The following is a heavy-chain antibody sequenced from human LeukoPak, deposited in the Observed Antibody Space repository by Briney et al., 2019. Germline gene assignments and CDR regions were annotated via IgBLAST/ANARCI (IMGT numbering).Heavy chain of an antibody. J-gene: IGHJ4*02. D-gene: IGHD6-13*01. CDR2: ISYDGSNK. CDR3: AKSTRAAAVSPFDY. Sequence: GGSLRLSCAASGFTFSSYAMHWVRQAPGKGLEWVAVISYDGSNKYYADSVKGRFTISRDNSKNTLYLQMNSLRAEDMALYYCAKSTRAAAVSPFDYWGQGTLVTVSS. CDR1: GFTFSSYA. V-gene: IGHV3-30*04.